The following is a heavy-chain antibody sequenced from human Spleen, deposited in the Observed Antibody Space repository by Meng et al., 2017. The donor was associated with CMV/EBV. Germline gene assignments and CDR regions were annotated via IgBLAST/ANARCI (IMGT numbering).Heavy chain of an antibody. CDR3: ARSAKITMIVVAPFDY. CDR2: ISYDGSNK. V-gene: IGHV3-30*03. Sequence: GGSLRLSCAASGFTFSSYSMNWVRQAPGKGLEWVAVISYDGSNKYYADSVKGRFTISRDNSKNTLYLQMNSLRAEDTAVYYCARSAKITMIVVAPFDYWGQGTLVTVSS. D-gene: IGHD3-22*01. CDR1: GFTFSSYS. J-gene: IGHJ4*02.